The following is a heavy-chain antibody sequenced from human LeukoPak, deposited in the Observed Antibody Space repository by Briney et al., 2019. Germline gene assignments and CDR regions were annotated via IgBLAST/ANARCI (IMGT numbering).Heavy chain of an antibody. Sequence: GGSLRLSCAASGFTFSSYGMHWVRQAPGKGLEWVAFIRYDGSNKYYADSVKGRFTISRDNAKNSLYLQMNSLRAEDTAVYYCARDGAIAVAGSLDYWGQGTLVTVSS. CDR1: GFTFSSYG. V-gene: IGHV3-30*02. CDR3: ARDGAIAVAGSLDY. J-gene: IGHJ4*02. D-gene: IGHD6-19*01. CDR2: IRYDGSNK.